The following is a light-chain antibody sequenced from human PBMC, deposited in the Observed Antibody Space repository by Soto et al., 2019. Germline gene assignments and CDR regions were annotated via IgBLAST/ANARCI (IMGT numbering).Light chain of an antibody. J-gene: IGLJ1*01. V-gene: IGLV2-14*01. Sequence: QSALTQPASVSGSPGQSITISCTGTSSDVGGYNHVSWYQQHPGKAPKLIIFEDRNRPSGVSDRFSASKSGNTASLTISGLQTEDEAVYYCSSYASSSSYAFGTGTKLTVL. CDR3: SSYASSSSYA. CDR1: SSDVGGYNH. CDR2: EDR.